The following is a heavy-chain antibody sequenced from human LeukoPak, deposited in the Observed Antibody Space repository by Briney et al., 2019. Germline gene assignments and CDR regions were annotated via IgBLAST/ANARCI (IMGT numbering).Heavy chain of an antibody. V-gene: IGHV3-23*01. J-gene: IGHJ4*02. CDR2: LRGSDCST. CDR3: AKAGSSGWASSGGDY. D-gene: IGHD6-19*01. CDR1: GCTFSNFV. Sequence: PGGSLRASCVHSGCTFSNFVLSGVGPAPWRGGAGVSPLRGSDCSTFYADSVKGRFTSSSDNSKNTLFLQMNSLGAADTAIYDCAKAGSSGWASSGGDYWGQGALVTVSS.